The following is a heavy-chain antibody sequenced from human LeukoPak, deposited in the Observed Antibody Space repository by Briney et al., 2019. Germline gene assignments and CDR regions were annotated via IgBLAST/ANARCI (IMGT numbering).Heavy chain of an antibody. CDR3: ARRTGYYDGFDY. CDR2: IYYSGST. Sequence: PSETLSLTCTVSGGSISSYYWSWIRQPPGKGLEWIGYIYYSGSTNYNPSLKSRVTISVDTSKNQFSLKLSSVTAADTAVYYYARRTGYYDGFDYWGQGTLVTVSS. D-gene: IGHD3/OR15-3a*01. J-gene: IGHJ4*02. CDR1: GGSISSYY. V-gene: IGHV4-59*01.